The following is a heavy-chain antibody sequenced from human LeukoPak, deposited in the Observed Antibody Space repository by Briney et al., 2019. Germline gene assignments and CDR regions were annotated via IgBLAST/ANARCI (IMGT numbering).Heavy chain of an antibody. CDR2: SDYSGST. Sequence: PSETLSLTCTVSGGSISSYYWSWIQQPPGKGLEWIGYSDYSGSTNYNPSLKSRVTISVDTSKNQFTLKLSSVTAADTAVYYCARVQYGSGSYFNWFDPWGQGTLVTVSS. CDR3: ARVQYGSGSYFNWFDP. J-gene: IGHJ5*02. D-gene: IGHD3-10*01. CDR1: GGSISSYY. V-gene: IGHV4-59*01.